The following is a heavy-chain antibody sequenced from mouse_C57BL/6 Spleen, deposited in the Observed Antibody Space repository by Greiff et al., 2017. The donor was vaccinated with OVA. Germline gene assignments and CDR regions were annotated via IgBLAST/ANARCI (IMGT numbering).Heavy chain of an antibody. CDR1: GYTFTDYY. Sequence: VQLKQSGPELVKPGASVKISCKASGYTFTDYYMNWVKQSHGKSLEWIGDINPNNGGTSYNQKFKGKATLTVDKSSSTAYMELRSLTSEDSAVYYCARRTMVYFDYWGQGTTLTVSS. J-gene: IGHJ2*01. D-gene: IGHD2-2*01. V-gene: IGHV1-26*01. CDR2: INPNNGGT. CDR3: ARRTMVYFDY.